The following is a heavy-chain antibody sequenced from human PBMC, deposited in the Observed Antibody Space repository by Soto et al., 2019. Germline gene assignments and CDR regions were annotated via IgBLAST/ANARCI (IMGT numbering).Heavy chain of an antibody. CDR2: ILYSGST. D-gene: IGHD2-15*01. J-gene: IGHJ4*02. Sequence: QVQLQESGPGLVKPSQTLSLTCTVSGGSISSGNYYWSWIRQHPGKGLEWIGYILYSGSTYYNPYLQSRVTISVDTSKNQFSLKLSSVTAADTAVYYCARGGSGDIVVVAAIDYWGQGTLVTVSS. V-gene: IGHV4-31*03. CDR3: ARGGSGDIVVVAAIDY. CDR1: GGSISSGNYY.